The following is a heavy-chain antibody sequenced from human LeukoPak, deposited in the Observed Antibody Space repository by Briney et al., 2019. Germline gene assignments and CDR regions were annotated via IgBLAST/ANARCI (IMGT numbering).Heavy chain of an antibody. Sequence: GGSLRLSCAASGFTFSSYGMHWVRQAPGKGLEWVAVISYDGSNKYYADSVKGRFTISRDNSKNTLYLQMNSLRAEDTAVYYCAKTGSGWIARDYYYYMDVWGKGTTVTVSS. D-gene: IGHD3-10*01. V-gene: IGHV3-30*19. CDR1: GFTFSSYG. CDR2: ISYDGSNK. J-gene: IGHJ6*03. CDR3: AKTGSGWIARDYYYYMDV.